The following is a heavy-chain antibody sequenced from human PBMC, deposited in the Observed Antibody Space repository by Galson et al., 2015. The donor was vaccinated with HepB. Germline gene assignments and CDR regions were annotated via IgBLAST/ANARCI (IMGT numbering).Heavy chain of an antibody. J-gene: IGHJ4*02. D-gene: IGHD3-22*01. V-gene: IGHV3-53*01. CDR3: TTMIVVVINPLGLY. CDR2: IYSGGST. CDR1: GFTVSSNY. Sequence: SLRLSCAASGFTVSSNYMSWVRQAPGKGLEWVSVIYSGGSTYYADSVKGRFTISRDNSKNTLYLQMNSLRAEDTAVYYCTTMIVVVINPLGLYWGQGTLVTVSS.